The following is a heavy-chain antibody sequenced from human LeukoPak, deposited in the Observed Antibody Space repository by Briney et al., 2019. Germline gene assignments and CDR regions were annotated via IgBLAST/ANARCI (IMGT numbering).Heavy chain of an antibody. CDR3: IRALACSSTSCYEPTYSDS. Sequence: PGGSLRLSCAASGFTFSNYDMHWVRQASGKGLEWVSGIGTAGDTYYPGSVKGRFSISRENAKNSLYLRMNGLRAGDTAVYYCIRALACSSTSCYEPTYSDSWGQGTLVTVSS. CDR1: GFTFSNYD. D-gene: IGHD2-2*01. J-gene: IGHJ4*02. CDR2: IGTAGDT. V-gene: IGHV3-13*01.